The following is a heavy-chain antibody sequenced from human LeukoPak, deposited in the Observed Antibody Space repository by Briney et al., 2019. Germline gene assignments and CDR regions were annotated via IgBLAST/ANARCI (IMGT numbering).Heavy chain of an antibody. CDR1: GASLSSGSYY. CDR3: ARGRSGKRLANYFDF. D-gene: IGHD3-10*01. CDR2: VFSDGDT. J-gene: IGHJ4*02. Sequence: SQTLSLTCTVSGASLSSGSYYWSWIRQPAGKGLEWIGRVFSDGDTYYNPSLKSRVTISLDTSKNQFSLKLNSVTAADTALYFCARGRSGKRLANYFDFWGQGALVTVSS. V-gene: IGHV4-61*02.